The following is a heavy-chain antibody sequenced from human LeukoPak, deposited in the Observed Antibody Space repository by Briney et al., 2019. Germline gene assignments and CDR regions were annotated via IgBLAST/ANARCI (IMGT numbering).Heavy chain of an antibody. Sequence: GGSLRLSCAASGFTFSDNYMTWVRQAPGKGLEWLSYISGNGGVIQYADSVKGRFTISRDNAKNLLYLQMDSLRVEDTAVYYCATIEAVRFHYWGQGTLVTVSS. CDR1: GFTFSDNY. CDR3: ATIEAVRFHY. D-gene: IGHD6-19*01. J-gene: IGHJ4*02. CDR2: ISGNGGVI. V-gene: IGHV3-11*04.